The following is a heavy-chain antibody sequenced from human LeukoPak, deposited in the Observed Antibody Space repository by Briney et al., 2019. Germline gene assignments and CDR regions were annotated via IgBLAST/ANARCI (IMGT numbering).Heavy chain of an antibody. D-gene: IGHD3-3*01. CDR1: GGSFNGYY. V-gene: IGHV4-34*11. Sequence: SETLSLTCAVYGGSFNGYYWSWIRQPPGKDLEWLGTFFYSATTYYNPSLKSRASILVDTSKNQFSLKLTSVTAADTAVYYCARDSNIARFFIWGQGILVTVSS. CDR3: ARDSNIARFFI. J-gene: IGHJ4*02. CDR2: FFYSATT.